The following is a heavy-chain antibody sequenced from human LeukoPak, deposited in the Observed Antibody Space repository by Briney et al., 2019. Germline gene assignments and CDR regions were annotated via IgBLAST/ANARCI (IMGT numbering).Heavy chain of an antibody. Sequence: PSQTLSLTCTVSGGSISSGSYYWIWIRQPAGKGLEWIGRIYTSGSTNYNPSLKSRVTISVDTSKNQFSLKLSSVTAADTAVYYCARGTDTAMVTHFDYWGQGTLVTVSS. CDR2: IYTSGST. J-gene: IGHJ4*02. CDR3: ARGTDTAMVTHFDY. D-gene: IGHD5-18*01. V-gene: IGHV4-61*02. CDR1: GGSISSGSYY.